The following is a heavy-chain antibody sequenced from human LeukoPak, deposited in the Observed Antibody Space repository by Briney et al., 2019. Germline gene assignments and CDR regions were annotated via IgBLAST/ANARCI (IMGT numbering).Heavy chain of an antibody. CDR2: ISGSAVHT. J-gene: IGHJ4*02. CDR1: SFTFSNYA. Sequence: GGSLRLSCTASSFTFSNYALSWVRQAPGKGLEWVSAISGSAVHTYYADSVKGRFTISRDNYKNTLYLQMISLRAEDTAVYYCAKHGFSSGWPQVPSEHWGQGTLVTVSS. D-gene: IGHD6-19*01. V-gene: IGHV3-23*01. CDR3: AKHGFSSGWPQVPSEH.